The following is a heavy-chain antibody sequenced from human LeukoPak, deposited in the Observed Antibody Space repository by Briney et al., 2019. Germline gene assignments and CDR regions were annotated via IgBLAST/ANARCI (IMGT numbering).Heavy chain of an antibody. CDR2: I. CDR3: TRDASLSQPGGFDY. V-gene: IGHV3-21*01. D-gene: IGHD6-13*01. J-gene: IGHJ4*02. CDR1: GFTFSRYS. Sequence: GGSLRLSCAGSGFTFSRYSMNWVRQAPGKGLEWVSTIDSVKGRFTISRDNAKNSLSLQMNSLRAEDTAVYYCTRDASLSQPGGFDYWGQGTLVIVSS.